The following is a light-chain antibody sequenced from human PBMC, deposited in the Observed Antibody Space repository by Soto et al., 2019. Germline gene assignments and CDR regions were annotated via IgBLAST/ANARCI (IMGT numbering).Light chain of an antibody. V-gene: IGKV3-20*01. CDR2: GAV. J-gene: IGKJ4*01. Sequence: EIVLTQSPGTLSLSPGEGATLSCTASQSVSSSYLAWYQHKPGQAPRLLIYGAVSRATGIPDRFSGSGSETEFTLTISRLEPEDFAVYYCQHYGNSPTFGGGTKVEIK. CDR1: QSVSSSY. CDR3: QHYGNSPT.